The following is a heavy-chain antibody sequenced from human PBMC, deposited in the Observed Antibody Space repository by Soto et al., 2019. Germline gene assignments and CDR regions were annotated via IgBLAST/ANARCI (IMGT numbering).Heavy chain of an antibody. V-gene: IGHV3-74*01. J-gene: IGHJ5*02. CDR3: ARDQHYSHAS. CDR2: INSDGSDT. D-gene: IGHD3-3*02. CDR1: GFTFSTSW. Sequence: GGSLRLSCAASGFTFSTSWIHWVRQDPGKGLVWVSHINSDGSDTNYADSVKGRFTISRDNAKNTVYLQMNSLRAEDTAVYYCARDQHYSHASWGQGTLVTVSS.